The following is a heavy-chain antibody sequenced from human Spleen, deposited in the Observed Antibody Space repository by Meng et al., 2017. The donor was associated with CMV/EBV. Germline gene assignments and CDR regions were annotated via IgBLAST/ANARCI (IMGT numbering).Heavy chain of an antibody. D-gene: IGHD1-26*01. J-gene: IGHJ6*02. CDR3: ARDQVGATSTMDSSFYAMDV. V-gene: IGHV4-4*02. CDR2: IYHTGST. CDR1: GGSITSNNW. Sequence: SETLSLTCATFGGSITSNNWWSWVRQSPGKGLEWIGEIYHTGSTIYNPSLKSRVTILVDKSKNQFSLRLRSVTAADTAVYYCARDQVGATSTMDSSFYAMDVWGQGTTVTVSS.